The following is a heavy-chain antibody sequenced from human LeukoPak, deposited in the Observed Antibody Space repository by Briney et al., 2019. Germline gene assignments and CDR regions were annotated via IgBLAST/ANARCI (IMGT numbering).Heavy chain of an antibody. CDR2: IYDTGIT. CDR3: ARVRNFPDAFDI. J-gene: IGHJ3*02. Sequence: SETLSLTCTVSGGSISNYYWAWIRQPPGRGLEWIGHIYDTGITKDNPALKSRLTISLQTSRNRFSLNLSSLTAADTAIYFCARVRNFPDAFDIWGQGRMVTVSS. V-gene: IGHV4-59*01. CDR1: GGSISNYY.